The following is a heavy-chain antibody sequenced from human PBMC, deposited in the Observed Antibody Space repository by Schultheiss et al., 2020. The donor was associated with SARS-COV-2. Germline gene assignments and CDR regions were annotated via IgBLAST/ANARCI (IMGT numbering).Heavy chain of an antibody. D-gene: IGHD6-25*01. CDR2: IYSGGST. Sequence: GESLKISCAASGFTFSSYAMSWVRQAPGKGLEWVSAIYSGGSTYYADSVKGRFTISRDNSKNTLYLQMNSLRAEDTAVYYCARGRGSGGYGMDVWGQGTTVTVSS. V-gene: IGHV3-53*01. CDR1: GFTFSSYA. J-gene: IGHJ6*02. CDR3: ARGRGSGGYGMDV.